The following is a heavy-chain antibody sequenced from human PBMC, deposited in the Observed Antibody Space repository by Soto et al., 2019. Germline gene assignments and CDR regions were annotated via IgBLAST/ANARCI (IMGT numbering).Heavy chain of an antibody. Sequence: ASETLSLTCTVSGGSISSYYWSWIRQPPGKGLEWIGYIYYSGSTNYNPSLKSRVTISVDTSKNQFSLKLSSVTAADTAVYYCARAQYSSSYYYYYGMDVWGQGTTVTVSS. CDR2: IYYSGST. CDR3: ARAQYSSSYYYYYGMDV. J-gene: IGHJ6*02. V-gene: IGHV4-59*01. D-gene: IGHD6-13*01. CDR1: GGSISSYY.